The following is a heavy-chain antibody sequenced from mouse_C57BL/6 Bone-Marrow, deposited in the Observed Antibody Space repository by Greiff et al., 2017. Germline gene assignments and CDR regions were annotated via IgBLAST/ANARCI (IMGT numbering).Heavy chain of an antibody. V-gene: IGHV1-82*01. J-gene: IGHJ4*01. CDR1: GYAFSSSW. CDR2: IYPGDGDT. D-gene: IGHD2-2*01. CDR3: ARDTMVTTKDAMDY. Sequence: VQLVESGPELVKPGASVKISCKASGYAFSSSWMNWVKQRPGKGLEWIGRIYPGDGDTNYNGKFKGKATLTADKSSSTAYMQLSSLTSEDSAVYFCARDTMVTTKDAMDYWGQGTSVTVSS.